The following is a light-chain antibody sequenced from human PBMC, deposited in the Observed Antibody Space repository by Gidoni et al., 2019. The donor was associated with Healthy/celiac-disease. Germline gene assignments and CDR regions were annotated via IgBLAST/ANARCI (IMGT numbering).Light chain of an antibody. CDR2: GAS. CDR3: QQYNNWPLT. Sequence: EIVMTQSPATLSVSPGERATLSCRSSQSVSSNVAWYQQKPGQASRLLIYGASTMATGIPARLSGSGSGTEFTLTISSLQSEDFAVDYCQQYNNWPLTFGGGTKVEIK. J-gene: IGKJ4*01. CDR1: QSVSSN. V-gene: IGKV3-15*01.